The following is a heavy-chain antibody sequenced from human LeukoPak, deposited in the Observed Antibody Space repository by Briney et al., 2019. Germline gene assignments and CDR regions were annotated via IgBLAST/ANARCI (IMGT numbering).Heavy chain of an antibody. V-gene: IGHV3-23*01. CDR3: AKQPYNYYYLDV. CDR2: ISGSGDNT. Sequence: GGSLRLSCAASGFTFSGFAMSWVRRTPGKGLEWVSGISGSGDNTLYADSVKGRFTISRDNSKNTLYLEMNSLRAEDTAIYYCAKQPYNYYYLDVWGKGTTVTVSS. D-gene: IGHD2-21*01. J-gene: IGHJ6*03. CDR1: GFTFSGFA.